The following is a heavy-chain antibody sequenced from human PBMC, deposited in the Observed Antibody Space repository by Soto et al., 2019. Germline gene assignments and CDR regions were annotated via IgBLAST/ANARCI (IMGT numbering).Heavy chain of an antibody. Sequence: PSETLSLTCTVSGGSISSYYWSWIRQPPGKGLEWTGYIYYSGSTNYNPSLKSRVTISVDTSKNQFSLKLSSVTAADTAVYYCAREGRITMVRASSGGFAGMDVWGQGTTVTVSS. J-gene: IGHJ6*02. CDR3: AREGRITMVRASSGGFAGMDV. CDR2: IYYSGST. D-gene: IGHD3-10*01. V-gene: IGHV4-59*01. CDR1: GGSISSYY.